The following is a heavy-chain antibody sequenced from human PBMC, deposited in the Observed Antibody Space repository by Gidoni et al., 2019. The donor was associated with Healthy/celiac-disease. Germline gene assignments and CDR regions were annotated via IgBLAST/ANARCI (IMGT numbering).Heavy chain of an antibody. J-gene: IGHJ4*02. V-gene: IGHV3-30-3*01. D-gene: IGHD2-15*01. CDR2: ISYDGSNK. Sequence: QVQLVESGGGVVQPGRSLRRSCAASGFTFSSYAMHWVRQAPGKGLEWVAVISYDGSNKYYADSVKGRFTISRDNSKNTLYLQMNSLRAEDTAVYYCARDPCGGSCYLFDYWGQGTLVTVSS. CDR1: GFTFSSYA. CDR3: ARDPCGGSCYLFDY.